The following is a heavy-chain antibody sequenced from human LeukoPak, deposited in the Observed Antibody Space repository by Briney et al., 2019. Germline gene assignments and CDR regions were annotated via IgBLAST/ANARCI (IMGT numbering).Heavy chain of an antibody. D-gene: IGHD3-22*01. CDR3: AKGSSGYFFDL. J-gene: IGHJ4*02. V-gene: IGHV3-23*01. Sequence: LGGPLRPPLAAPGSFLNTNGLVWFPQPPGKGREWVVAISNHGGGTTYADFVKGRFSVYRDNSKNTLFLQMNSLRAEDTALYYCAKGSSGYFFDLWGQGTLVTVSS. CDR1: GSFLNTNG. CDR2: ISNHGGGT.